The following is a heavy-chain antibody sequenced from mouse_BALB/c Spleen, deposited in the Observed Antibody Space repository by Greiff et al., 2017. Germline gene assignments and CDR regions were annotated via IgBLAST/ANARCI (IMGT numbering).Heavy chain of an antibody. J-gene: IGHJ3*01. Sequence: EVMLVESGGGLVQPGGSLRLSCATSGFTFTDYYMSWVRQPPGKALEWLGFIRNKANGYTTEYSASVKGRFTISRDNSQSILYLQMNTLRAEDSATYYCARDGPWFAYWGQGTLVTVSA. CDR1: GFTFTDYY. V-gene: IGHV7-3*02. CDR3: ARDGPWFAY. CDR2: IRNKANGYTT.